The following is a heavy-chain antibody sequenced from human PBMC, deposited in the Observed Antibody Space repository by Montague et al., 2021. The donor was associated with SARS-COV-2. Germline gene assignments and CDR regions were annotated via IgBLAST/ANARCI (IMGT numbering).Heavy chain of an antibody. V-gene: IGHV2-5*02. D-gene: IGHD2-21*02. Sequence: PALVKPTQTLTLTCTFSGFSLSTSGVCVGWIRQPPGKALEWLPLXYWXDDKRYSPSLKSRLTITKDTSKNQVVLTMTNMDPVDTATYYCAHRGDLWVGPYFDYWGQGTLVTVSS. CDR2: XYWXDDK. CDR3: AHRGDLWVGPYFDY. J-gene: IGHJ4*02. CDR1: GFSLSTSGVC.